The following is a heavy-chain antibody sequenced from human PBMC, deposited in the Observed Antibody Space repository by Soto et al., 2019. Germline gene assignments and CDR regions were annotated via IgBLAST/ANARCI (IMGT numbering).Heavy chain of an antibody. D-gene: IGHD3-10*01. Sequence: GGSLRLSCAASGFTFSSYAMSWVRQAPGKGLEWVSAISGSGGSTYYADSVKGRFTISRDNSKNTLYLQMNSLRAEDTAVYYCAKVPAMARGVIITGYFDYWGQGTLVTVSS. J-gene: IGHJ4*02. V-gene: IGHV3-23*01. CDR2: ISGSGGST. CDR3: AKVPAMARGVIITGYFDY. CDR1: GFTFSSYA.